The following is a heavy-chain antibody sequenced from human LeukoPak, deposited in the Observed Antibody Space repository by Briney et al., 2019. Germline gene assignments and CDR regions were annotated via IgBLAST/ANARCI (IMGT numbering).Heavy chain of an antibody. CDR3: ARDGDYGDYVLDH. J-gene: IGHJ4*02. Sequence: ASVKVSCTASGYIFTNYYMHWVRQAPGQGLEWMGIINPSGGFTSNAQKFQGRVTMTRDTSTSTVYMELSSLRSEDTALYYCARDGDYGDYVLDHWGQGTLVTVSS. D-gene: IGHD4-17*01. CDR2: INPSGGFT. CDR1: GYIFTNYY. V-gene: IGHV1-46*01.